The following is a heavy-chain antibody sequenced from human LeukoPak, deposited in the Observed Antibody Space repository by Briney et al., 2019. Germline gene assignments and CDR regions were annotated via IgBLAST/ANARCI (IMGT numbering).Heavy chain of an antibody. V-gene: IGHV1-46*01. CDR3: ARLGDSSGWYRRIPYYFDY. Sequence: ASVKVSCKASGYTFTSYYMHWVRQAPGQGLEWMGIINPSGGSTSYAQKFQGRVTMTRDMSTSTVYMELRSLRSDDTAVYYCARLGDSSGWYRRIPYYFDYWGQGTLVTVSS. CDR2: INPSGGST. CDR1: GYTFTSYY. D-gene: IGHD6-19*01. J-gene: IGHJ4*02.